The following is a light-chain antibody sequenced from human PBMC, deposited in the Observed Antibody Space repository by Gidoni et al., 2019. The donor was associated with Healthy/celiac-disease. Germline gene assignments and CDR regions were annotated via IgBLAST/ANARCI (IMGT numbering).Light chain of an antibody. J-gene: IGKJ1*01. V-gene: IGKV1-5*03. CDR1: QSISSW. Sequence: DIQMTQSPSTLSASVGDRVTITCRASQSISSWLAWYQQKPGKAAKLLIYKASSLESGVPSRFSGSGSGTELTLTISSLQPDDFATYYCQQYNSYWTFXXXTKVEIQ. CDR3: QQYNSYWT. CDR2: KAS.